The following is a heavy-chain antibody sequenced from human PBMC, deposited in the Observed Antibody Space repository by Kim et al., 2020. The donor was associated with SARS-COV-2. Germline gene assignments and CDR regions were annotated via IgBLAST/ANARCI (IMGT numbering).Heavy chain of an antibody. CDR3: AKDLFHYDESSGYYYDY. D-gene: IGHD3-22*01. V-gene: IGHV3-33*06. Sequence: VKGRFTSSRDNSKNTLYLQVTSLRAEDTAVYYCAKDLFHYDESSGYYYDYWGQGTLVTVSS. J-gene: IGHJ4*02.